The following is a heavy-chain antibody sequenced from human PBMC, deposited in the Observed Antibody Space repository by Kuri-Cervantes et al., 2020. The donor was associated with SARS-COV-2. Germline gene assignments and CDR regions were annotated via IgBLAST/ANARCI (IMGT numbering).Heavy chain of an antibody. Sequence: LRLSCTVSGGSISSGSYYWSWIRQPAGKGLEWIGRIYTSGSTNYNPSLKSRVTIPVDTSKNQFSLKLSSVTAADTAVYYCASSRLGIFDYWGQGTLVTVSS. V-gene: IGHV4-61*02. D-gene: IGHD6-6*01. J-gene: IGHJ4*02. CDR1: GGSISSGSYY. CDR3: ASSRLGIFDY. CDR2: IYTSGST.